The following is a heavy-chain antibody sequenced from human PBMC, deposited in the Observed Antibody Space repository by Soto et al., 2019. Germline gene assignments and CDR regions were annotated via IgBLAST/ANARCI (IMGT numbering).Heavy chain of an antibody. Sequence: PSETLSLTCAVSGGSISSSNWWSWVRQPPGKGLEWIGEIYHSGSTNYNPSLNSRVTISVDKSKNQFSLKLSSVTAADTAVYYCARTPETTAYYYYGMDVWGQGTTVT. CDR2: IYHSGST. V-gene: IGHV4-4*02. D-gene: IGHD4-17*01. CDR1: GGSISSSNW. J-gene: IGHJ6*02. CDR3: ARTPETTAYYYYGMDV.